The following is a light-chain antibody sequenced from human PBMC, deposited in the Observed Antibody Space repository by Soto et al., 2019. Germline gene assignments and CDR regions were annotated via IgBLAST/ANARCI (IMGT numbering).Light chain of an antibody. V-gene: IGKV1-5*01. J-gene: IGKJ1*01. Sequence: IRVTQSPSTLFSSLGQRLTITGLSSQSISSWLAWYQQKEGKAPKLLMYDASTLESGVPPRFSGSRSGTEFTLTISSLQPDDCGTYYCQQYHSFFSVTFGQGTKVDIK. CDR2: DAS. CDR3: QQYHSFFSVT. CDR1: QSISSW.